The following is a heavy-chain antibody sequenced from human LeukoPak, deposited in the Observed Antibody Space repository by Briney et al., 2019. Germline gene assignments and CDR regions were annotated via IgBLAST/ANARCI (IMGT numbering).Heavy chain of an antibody. CDR1: GDSMSRGSYY. J-gene: IGHJ3*02. D-gene: IGHD7-27*01. Sequence: ASETLSLTCTVSGDSMSRGSYYWSWIRQPAGKGLEWIGRIYTSGSTNYNPSLKSRVTMSVDTSKNQFSLKLSSVTAADTAVYYCARDVKLGALDAFDIWGQGTMVTVSS. V-gene: IGHV4-61*02. CDR3: ARDVKLGALDAFDI. CDR2: IYTSGST.